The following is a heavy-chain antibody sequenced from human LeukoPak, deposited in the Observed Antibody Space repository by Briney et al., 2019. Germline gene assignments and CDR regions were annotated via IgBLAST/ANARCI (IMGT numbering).Heavy chain of an antibody. J-gene: IGHJ4*02. CDR2: ISTYNGNT. CDR3: ARDWSLTTFPDY. CDR1: GYTFTTYG. Sequence: ASVKVSCKAFGYTFTTYGITWVRQAPGQGLEYMGWISTYNGNTNYAEKFQGRVTMTTDAPTSTAYMELRSLRSDDTAVYYCARDWSLTTFPDYWGQGTLVAVSS. V-gene: IGHV1-18*01. D-gene: IGHD4/OR15-4a*01.